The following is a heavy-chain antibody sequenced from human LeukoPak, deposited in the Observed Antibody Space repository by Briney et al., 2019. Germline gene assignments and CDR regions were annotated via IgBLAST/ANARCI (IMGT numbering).Heavy chain of an antibody. CDR1: GFTFDDYG. CDR3: AREVYGDYTTRCYMDV. CDR2: INWNGGST. J-gene: IGHJ6*03. V-gene: IGHV3-20*04. D-gene: IGHD4-17*01. Sequence: GGSLRLSCAASGFTFDDYGMSWVRQAPGKGLEWVSGINWNGGSTGYADSVKGRFTISRDNAKNSLYLQMNSLRAEDTALYYCAREVYGDYTTRCYMDVWGKGTTVTVSS.